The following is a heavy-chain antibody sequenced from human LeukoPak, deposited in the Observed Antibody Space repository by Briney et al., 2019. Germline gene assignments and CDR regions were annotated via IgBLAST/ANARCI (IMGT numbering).Heavy chain of an antibody. CDR2: ISSNGGST. Sequence: GGSLRLSCAASGFTFSNYTMHWVRQAPEKGLEYVSAISSNGGSTYYANSVKGRFTISRDNSKNTLYLQMGSLRVEDMAVYYCATSGQYCGGDCYSDYWGQGTLVTVSS. V-gene: IGHV3-64*01. CDR3: ATSGQYCGGDCYSDY. D-gene: IGHD2-21*02. CDR1: GFTFSNYT. J-gene: IGHJ4*02.